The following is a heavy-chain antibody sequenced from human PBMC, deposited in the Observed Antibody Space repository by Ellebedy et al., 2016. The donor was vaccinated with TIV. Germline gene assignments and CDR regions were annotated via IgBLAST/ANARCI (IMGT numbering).Heavy chain of an antibody. J-gene: IGHJ4*02. D-gene: IGHD5-24*01. CDR1: GFTFSDFY. Sequence: GESMKISCAASGFTFSDFYISWIRQAPGKGLEWVAYISGSGYYTKYADSVKGRFTISRDNAKNSMHLQMNNLSPEETALYYCARDIGDRRDGNNAQDYWGQGTLVTVSS. V-gene: IGHV3-11*06. CDR3: ARDIGDRRDGNNAQDY. CDR2: ISGSGYYT.